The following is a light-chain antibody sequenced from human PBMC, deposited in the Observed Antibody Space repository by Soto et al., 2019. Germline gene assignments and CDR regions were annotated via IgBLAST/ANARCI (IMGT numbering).Light chain of an antibody. CDR1: SSNIGAGYD. Sequence: QSVLTQPPSVSGAPGQWVTISCTGSSSNIGAGYDVHWYQQLPGTAPKLLIYVNNKRPSGVPDRFSGSKSGTSASLTVTGLQADEEADYYCQSCDSSLSVVFGGGTQLTVL. J-gene: IGLJ2*01. CDR2: VNN. V-gene: IGLV1-40*01. CDR3: QSCDSSLSVV.